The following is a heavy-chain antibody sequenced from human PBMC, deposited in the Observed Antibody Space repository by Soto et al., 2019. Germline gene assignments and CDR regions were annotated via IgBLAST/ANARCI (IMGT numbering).Heavy chain of an antibody. CDR1: GGTFSSYA. CDR3: ARLPSGSHPFDP. Sequence: SVKVSCKASGGTFSSYAISWVRQAPGQGLGWMGGIIPIFGTANYAQKFQGRVTITADESTSTAYMELSSLRSEDTAVYYCARLPSGSHPFDPWGQGTLVTVSS. CDR2: IIPIFGTA. V-gene: IGHV1-69*13. D-gene: IGHD3-10*01. J-gene: IGHJ5*02.